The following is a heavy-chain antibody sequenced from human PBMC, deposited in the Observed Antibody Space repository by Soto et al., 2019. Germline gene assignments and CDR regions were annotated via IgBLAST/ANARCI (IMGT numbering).Heavy chain of an antibody. J-gene: IGHJ4*02. CDR1: GGSISSGGYY. Sequence: TSETLSLTCAVSGGSISSGGYYWSWIRQHPGKGLEWIGYIYYSGSTYYNPSLKSRVTISVDTSKNQFSLKLSSVTAADTAVYYCARETIVDTAMVQWFDYWGQGTLVTVSS. CDR3: ARETIVDTAMVQWFDY. D-gene: IGHD5-18*01. CDR2: IYYSGST. V-gene: IGHV4-31*11.